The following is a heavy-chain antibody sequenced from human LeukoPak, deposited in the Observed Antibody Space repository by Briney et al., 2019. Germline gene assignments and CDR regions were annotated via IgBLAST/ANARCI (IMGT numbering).Heavy chain of an antibody. V-gene: IGHV3-53*05. CDR2: IYSGGST. Sequence: PGGSLRLSCAASGFTVSSNYMSWVRQAPGKGLEWVSVIYSGGSTYYADSVKGRFTISRDNSKNTLYLQMNSLRAEDTAVYYCAKGRNYYYYMDVWAKGPRSPSP. J-gene: IGHJ6*03. CDR1: GFTVSSNY. CDR3: AKGRNYYYYMDV.